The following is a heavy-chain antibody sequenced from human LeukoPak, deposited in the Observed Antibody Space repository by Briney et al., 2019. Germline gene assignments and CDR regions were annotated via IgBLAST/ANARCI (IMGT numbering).Heavy chain of an antibody. J-gene: IGHJ3*02. Sequence: GGSLRLSCAASGFTFDDYGMSWVRQAPGKGLEWVSDINWNGGSTGYADSVKGRFTISRDNAKNSLYLQMNSLRAEDTALYYCARDRESCGGGCYSSNDAFDIWGQGTMVTVSS. CDR3: ARDRESCGGGCYSSNDAFDI. V-gene: IGHV3-20*04. D-gene: IGHD2-21*02. CDR2: INWNGGST. CDR1: GFTFDDYG.